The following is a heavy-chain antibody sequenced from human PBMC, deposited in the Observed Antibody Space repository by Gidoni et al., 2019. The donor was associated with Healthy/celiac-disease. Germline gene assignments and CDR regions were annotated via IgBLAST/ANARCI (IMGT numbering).Heavy chain of an antibody. CDR3: ARDLLDAFDI. Sequence: QVQLQESGPGLVKPSQPLSRTCTVSGGSISSGSYHWSWIRQPAGKGLEWIGRIYTSGSTNYNPSLKSRVTISVDTSKNQFSLKLSSVTAADTAVYYCARDLLDAFDIWGQGTMVTVSS. J-gene: IGHJ3*02. CDR1: GGSISSGSYH. V-gene: IGHV4-61*02. CDR2: IYTSGST.